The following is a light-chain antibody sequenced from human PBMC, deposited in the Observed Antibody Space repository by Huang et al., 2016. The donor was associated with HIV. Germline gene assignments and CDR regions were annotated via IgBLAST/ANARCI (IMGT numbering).Light chain of an antibody. CDR3: QQYESWPPLT. CDR1: QSVRDK. CDR2: ATS. V-gene: IGKV3-15*01. Sequence: EIVMTQSPDTLSVSPGERATLSCRASQSVRDKLAWYQQKPGQAPWLLLHATSTRAAGVPARFRGSGSGTEFTLTISSLQSEDCGVYYCQQYESWPPLTFGGGTKVEIK. J-gene: IGKJ4*01.